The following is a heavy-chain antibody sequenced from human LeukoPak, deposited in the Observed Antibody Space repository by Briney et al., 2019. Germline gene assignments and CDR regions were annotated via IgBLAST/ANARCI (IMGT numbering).Heavy chain of an antibody. J-gene: IGHJ4*02. Sequence: EASVTVSCKASGYTFTTYYMHWVRQAPGQGLEWMGIINPNGGSTSYAQNRVTMTRDTSTSTFYMELSSLKSEDTAVYYCARASNYGSGNYHLDYWGQGTLVTVSS. CDR2: INPNGGST. CDR3: ARASNYGSGNYHLDY. V-gene: IGHV1-46*01. CDR1: GYTFTTYY. D-gene: IGHD3-10*01.